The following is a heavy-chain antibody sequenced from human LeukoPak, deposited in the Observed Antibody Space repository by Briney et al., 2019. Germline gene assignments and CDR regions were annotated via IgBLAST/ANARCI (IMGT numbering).Heavy chain of an antibody. CDR2: INHSGST. D-gene: IGHD3-22*01. J-gene: IGHJ4*02. CDR3: ARGVFYYDSSGYYLRTFDY. Sequence: SETLSLTCAVYGGSFSGYYWSWIRQPPGKGLEWIGEINHSGSTNYNPSLKSRVTISVDTSKNQFSLKLSSVTAADTAVYYCARGVFYYDSSGYYLRTFDYWGQGTLVTVSS. CDR1: GGSFSGYY. V-gene: IGHV4-34*01.